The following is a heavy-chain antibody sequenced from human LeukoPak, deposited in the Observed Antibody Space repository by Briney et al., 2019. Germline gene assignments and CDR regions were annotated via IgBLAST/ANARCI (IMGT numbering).Heavy chain of an antibody. V-gene: IGHV4-39*07. CDR3: AAVTPTYFDY. D-gene: IGHD4-17*01. Sequence: PSETLSLTCTVSGGSISSSSYYWGWIRQPPGKGLEWIGSIYYSGSTYYNPSLKSRVTISVDTSKNQFSLKLSSVTAADTAVYYCAAVTPTYFDYWGQGTLVTVSA. CDR1: GGSISSSSYY. J-gene: IGHJ4*02. CDR2: IYYSGST.